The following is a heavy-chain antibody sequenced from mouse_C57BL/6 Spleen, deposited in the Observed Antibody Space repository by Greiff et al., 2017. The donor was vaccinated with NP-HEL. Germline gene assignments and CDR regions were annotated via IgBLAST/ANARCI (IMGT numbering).Heavy chain of an antibody. D-gene: IGHD1-1*01. CDR1: GYSFTGYY. Sequence: VQLKESGPELVKPGASVKISCKASGYSFTGYYMNWVKQSPEKSLEWIGEINPSTGGTTYNQKFKAKATLTVDKSSSTAYMQLKSLTSEDSAVYYCALYYGSSPYAMDYWGQGTSVTVSS. CDR2: INPSTGGT. CDR3: ALYYGSSPYAMDY. J-gene: IGHJ4*01. V-gene: IGHV1-42*01.